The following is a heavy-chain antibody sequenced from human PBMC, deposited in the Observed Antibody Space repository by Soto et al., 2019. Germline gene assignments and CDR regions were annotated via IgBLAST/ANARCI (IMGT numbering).Heavy chain of an antibody. V-gene: IGHV3-23*01. Sequence: GGSLRLSCAASGFTFSSYAMTWVRQAPGKGLEWVSGISGSGGSTYYADSVKGRFTISRDNSKNTLYLQMNSLRAEDTALYYCAKGADSGSKYYFDYWGQGTLVTVSS. J-gene: IGHJ4*02. CDR3: AKGADSGSKYYFDY. CDR1: GFTFSSYA. CDR2: ISGSGGST. D-gene: IGHD1-26*01.